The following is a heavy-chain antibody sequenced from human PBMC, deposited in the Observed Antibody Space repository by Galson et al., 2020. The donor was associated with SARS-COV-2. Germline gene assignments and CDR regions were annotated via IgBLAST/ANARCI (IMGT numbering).Heavy chain of an antibody. D-gene: IGHD2-2*01. J-gene: IGHJ4*02. CDR2: ISYDGNNK. V-gene: IGHV3-30*01. Sequence: SCAASGFTFNNYPMHWVRQAPGKGLEWVAVISYDGNNKYYADSVKGRFTISRDNSKNTLYLQVNSLRPEDTAVYYCARSDCSSTSCWFDYWGQGTLVTVSS. CDR3: ARSDCSSTSCWFDY. CDR1: GFTFNNYP.